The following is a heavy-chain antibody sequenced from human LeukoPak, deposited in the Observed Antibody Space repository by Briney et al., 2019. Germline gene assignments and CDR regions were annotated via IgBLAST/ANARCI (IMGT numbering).Heavy chain of an antibody. CDR3: AGGLYYYDSSGYLHPFDY. CDR2: INPSGGST. CDR1: GYTFTSYY. Sequence: ASVKVSCKASGYTFTSYYMHWVRQAPGQGLEWMGIINPSGGSTSYAQKFQGRVTMTRDISTSTVYMELRSLRSEDAAVYYCAGGLYYYDSSGYLHPFDYWGQGTLVTVSS. J-gene: IGHJ4*02. D-gene: IGHD3-22*01. V-gene: IGHV1-46*01.